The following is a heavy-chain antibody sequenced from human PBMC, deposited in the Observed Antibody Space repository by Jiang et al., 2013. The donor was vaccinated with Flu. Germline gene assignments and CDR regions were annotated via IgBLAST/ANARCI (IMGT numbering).Heavy chain of an antibody. D-gene: IGHD6-6*01. J-gene: IGHJ6*02. CDR1: GDSVSSNSAA. V-gene: IGHV6-1*01. CDR2: TYYRSKWYN. CDR3: ASWGSIAARPGHYYYGMDV. Sequence: SQTLSLTCAISGDSVSSNSAAWNWIRQSPSRGLEWLGRTYYRSKWYNDYAVSVKSRITINPDTSKNQFSLQLNSVTPEDTAVYYCASWGSIAARPGHYYYGMDVWGQGTTVTVSS.